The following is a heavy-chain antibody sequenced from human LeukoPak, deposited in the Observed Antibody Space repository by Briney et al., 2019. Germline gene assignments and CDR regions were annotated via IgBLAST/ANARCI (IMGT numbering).Heavy chain of an antibody. CDR2: ISSSSNTI. J-gene: IGHJ4*02. Sequence: PGGSLRLSCAASGFAFSSYSMNWVRQAPGKGLEWISYISSSSNTIYYADSVKGRFTISRDNAKNTLYLQMNSLRAEDTAVYYCARARYDFWSGYLNLFDYWGQGTLVTVSS. V-gene: IGHV3-48*04. CDR1: GFAFSSYS. D-gene: IGHD3-3*01. CDR3: ARARYDFWSGYLNLFDY.